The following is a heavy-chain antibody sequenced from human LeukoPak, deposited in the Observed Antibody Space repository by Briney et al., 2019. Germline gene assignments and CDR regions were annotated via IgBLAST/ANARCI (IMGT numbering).Heavy chain of an antibody. CDR1: GFTFSSYW. CDR3: ARDLFDDYSLDY. V-gene: IGHV3-21*01. Sequence: GGSLRLSCAASGFTFSSYWMHWVRQAPGKGLEWVSSISSSSSIIYYADSVKGRFTISRDNAKNSLYLQVNSLRAEDTAVYYCARDLFDDYSLDYWGQGTLVTVSS. D-gene: IGHD3-16*01. J-gene: IGHJ4*02. CDR2: ISSSSSII.